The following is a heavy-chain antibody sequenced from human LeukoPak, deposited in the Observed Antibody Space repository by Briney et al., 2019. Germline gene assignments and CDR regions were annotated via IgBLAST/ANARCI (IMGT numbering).Heavy chain of an antibody. CDR3: ARDGAAGHYGRDAFDI. J-gene: IGHJ3*02. D-gene: IGHD4-17*01. CDR2: ISSSGSTI. V-gene: IGHV3-48*03. Sequence: GGSLRLSCAASGFTFSSYEMNWVRQAPGKGLEWVSYISSSGSTIYYADSVKGRFTISRDNAKNSLYLQMNSLRAEDTAVYYCARDGAAGHYGRDAFDIWGQGTMVTVSS. CDR1: GFTFSSYE.